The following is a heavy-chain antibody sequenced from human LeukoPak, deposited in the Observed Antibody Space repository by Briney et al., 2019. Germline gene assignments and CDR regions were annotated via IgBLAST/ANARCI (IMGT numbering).Heavy chain of an antibody. CDR1: GYTLTNYD. CDR2: MHHNNGYT. D-gene: IGHD3/OR15-3a*01. Sequence: SVKVSCMPSGYTLTNYDINWVRPATGQGIEWMAGMHHNNGYTGYAQKFQGRVTMNRDTSINTAYMELSSLRSEDTAVYYCASNPPRTGDFNSWGQGALVTVSS. CDR3: ASNPPRTGDFNS. J-gene: IGHJ4*02. V-gene: IGHV1-8*01.